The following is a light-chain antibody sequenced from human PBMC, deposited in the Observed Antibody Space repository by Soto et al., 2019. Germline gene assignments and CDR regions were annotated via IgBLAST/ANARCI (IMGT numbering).Light chain of an antibody. CDR1: QSVSSY. CDR2: DTS. J-gene: IGKJ5*01. Sequence: EIVMTQSPATLSVSPGERATLSCRASQSVSSYLAWYQQKPGQTPRLLIYDTSTRATGIPARFSGSGSGTEFTLTISSLQSEDFAIYYCQQYIHWSLITFCQGIRLEI. V-gene: IGKV3-15*01. CDR3: QQYIHWSLIT.